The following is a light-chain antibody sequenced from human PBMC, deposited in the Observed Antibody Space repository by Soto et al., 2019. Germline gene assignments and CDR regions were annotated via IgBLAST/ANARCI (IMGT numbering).Light chain of an antibody. Sequence: EIVMTQSPATLSVSPGERATLSCRASHSISDTLAWYQQKPGQAPRLLIFGSSTRAPGIPARFSASGSETEFILTITTLQSEDFAVYYCQQYNSWPRTFGQGTKVEFK. CDR2: GSS. CDR3: QQYNSWPRT. J-gene: IGKJ1*01. CDR1: HSISDT. V-gene: IGKV3-15*01.